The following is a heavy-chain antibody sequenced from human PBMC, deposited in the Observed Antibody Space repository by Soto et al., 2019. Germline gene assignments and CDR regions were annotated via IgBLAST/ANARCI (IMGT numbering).Heavy chain of an antibody. CDR2: ISNTGDKT. D-gene: IGHD5-12*01. V-gene: IGHV3-23*01. J-gene: IGHJ5*02. Sequence: PGGSLRLSCSASGFAFSNYAMSWVRQAPGKGLEWVSTISNTGDKTYYANSVKGRFTISRDNSKNTLYLQMNSLGADDTALYYCAKGANDGYNHWFDPWRQETLGTVAS. CDR3: AKGANDGYNHWFDP. CDR1: GFAFSNYA.